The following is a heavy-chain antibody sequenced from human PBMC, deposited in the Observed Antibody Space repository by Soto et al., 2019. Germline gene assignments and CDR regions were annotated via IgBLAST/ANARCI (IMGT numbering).Heavy chain of an antibody. CDR1: GFSLTTDRVG. V-gene: IGHV2-5*02. D-gene: IGHD1-26*01. Sequence: QITLKESGPTLVKPTQTLTLTCTFSGFSLTTDRVGVGWIRQPPGEALEWLAVIYWDDSKTYRPSLESRLTIPQDTSKNQVALKMTNMDSLDTATYYCAHAYGGRSLYWGQGTLVTVSS. J-gene: IGHJ4*02. CDR2: IYWDDSK. CDR3: AHAYGGRSLY.